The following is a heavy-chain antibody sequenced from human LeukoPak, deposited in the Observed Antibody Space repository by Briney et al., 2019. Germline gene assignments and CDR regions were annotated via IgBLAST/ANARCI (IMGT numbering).Heavy chain of an antibody. Sequence: AGSLTLSCAASGFTFSGYWMHWVRQAPGKGLEWVSRTNRDGSDTNYAESVKGRFTITRDKAKSTLYLQMNSLRVEDTAVYYCARSANYFDTSGQDYWGQGTLVTVSS. D-gene: IGHD3-22*01. V-gene: IGHV3-74*01. CDR2: TNRDGSDT. CDR1: GFTFSGYW. CDR3: ARSANYFDTSGQDY. J-gene: IGHJ4*02.